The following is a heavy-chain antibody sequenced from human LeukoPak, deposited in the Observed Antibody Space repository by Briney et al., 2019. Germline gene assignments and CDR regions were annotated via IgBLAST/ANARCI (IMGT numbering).Heavy chain of an antibody. CDR1: GFTFSSYS. CDR3: AREGAAAGTVYYFDY. J-gene: IGHJ4*02. V-gene: IGHV3-21*01. Sequence: GGSLRLSCAASGFTFSSYSMNWVRQAPGKGLEWVSSISSSSTYIYYADSLKGRFTISRDNSKNTLYLQMNSLRPEDTSVYYCAREGAAAGTVYYFDYWGQGTLVTVSS. D-gene: IGHD6-13*01. CDR2: ISSSSTYI.